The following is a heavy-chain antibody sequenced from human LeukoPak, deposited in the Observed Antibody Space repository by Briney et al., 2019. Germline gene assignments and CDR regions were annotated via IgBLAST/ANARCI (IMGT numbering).Heavy chain of an antibody. CDR3: AIKGLRGNPFDY. J-gene: IGHJ4*02. D-gene: IGHD4-17*01. Sequence: GGSLRLSCAASGFTYSSYSMNWVRQAPGKGLEWVSYISSSSSTIYYAVSVKGRFTISRDKAKNSLYLQMNSLRAEETAVYYCAIKGLRGNPFDYWGQGTLVTVSS. V-gene: IGHV3-48*01. CDR1: GFTYSSYS. CDR2: ISSSSSTI.